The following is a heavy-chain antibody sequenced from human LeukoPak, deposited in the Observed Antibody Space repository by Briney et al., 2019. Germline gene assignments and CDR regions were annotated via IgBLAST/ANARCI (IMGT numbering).Heavy chain of an antibody. D-gene: IGHD3-22*01. CDR3: AREIYDSSGYYYGY. V-gene: IGHV1-2*02. CDR1: GYTFTGYY. CDR2: INPNSGGT. J-gene: IGHJ4*02. Sequence: GASVKISCKASGYTFTGYYMHWVRQAPGQGLEWMGWINPNSGGTNYAQKFQGRVTMTRDTSISTAYMELSRLRSDDTAVYYCAREIYDSSGYYYGYWGQGTLVTVSS.